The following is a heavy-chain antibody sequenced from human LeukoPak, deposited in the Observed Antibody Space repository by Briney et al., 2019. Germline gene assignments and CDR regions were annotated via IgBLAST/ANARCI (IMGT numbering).Heavy chain of an antibody. V-gene: IGHV3-9*01. J-gene: IGHJ4*02. D-gene: IGHD3-10*01. CDR2: ISFNSASI. Sequence: GRSLRLSCVASGFTLRDYAMHWVRQVPGKGREWISGISFNSASIDYAGSVKGRFVISRDNANNSLYLQVNSLTPEDTAWYFCAKAKGFAAIYYFDYWGPGALVVVSS. CDR3: AKAKGFAAIYYFDY. CDR1: GFTLRDYA.